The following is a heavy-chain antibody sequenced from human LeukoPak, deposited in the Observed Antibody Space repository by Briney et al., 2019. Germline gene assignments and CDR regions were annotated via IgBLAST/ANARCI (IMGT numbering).Heavy chain of an antibody. Sequence: ALVKVSCKGSGGTFSSYSISWVRQAPGQGLEWMGGIIPAFGTAHYAQKFQGRVTFTTDESTTTAYMELRSLRSEDTAVYYCASEGNYDSSGYSRYNYYYMDVWGKGTAVTVSS. J-gene: IGHJ6*03. CDR2: IIPAFGTA. CDR1: GGTFSSYS. V-gene: IGHV1-69*05. D-gene: IGHD3-22*01. CDR3: ASEGNYDSSGYSRYNYYYMDV.